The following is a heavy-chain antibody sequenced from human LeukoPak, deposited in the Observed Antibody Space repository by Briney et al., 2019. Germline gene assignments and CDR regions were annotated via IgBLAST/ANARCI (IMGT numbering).Heavy chain of an antibody. V-gene: IGHV3-20*04. J-gene: IGHJ4*02. Sequence: GGSLRLSCAASGFTFDDYGMSWVRQAPGKGLEWVSSIQWNDDSTGYADSVKGRFTISRDNAKNSLYLQMKSLRAEDTALYYCARDSDYYCSGWSPWDYWGQGTLVTVSS. CDR1: GFTFDDYG. CDR2: IQWNDDST. CDR3: ARDSDYYCSGWSPWDY. D-gene: IGHD6-19*01.